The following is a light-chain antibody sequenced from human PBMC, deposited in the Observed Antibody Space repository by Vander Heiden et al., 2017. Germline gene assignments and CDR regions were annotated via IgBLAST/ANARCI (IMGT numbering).Light chain of an antibody. CDR1: QSVSSSY. Sequence: EIVLTQSPGTLSLSPGERATLSCRASQSVSSSYLAWYLAETWPGSQAPIYGASSRATGIPDRFSGSGSGTDFTLTISRLEPEDFAVYYCQQYGSSPPKSTFGGGTKVEIK. V-gene: IGKV3-20*01. J-gene: IGKJ4*01. CDR2: GAS. CDR3: QQYGSSPPKST.